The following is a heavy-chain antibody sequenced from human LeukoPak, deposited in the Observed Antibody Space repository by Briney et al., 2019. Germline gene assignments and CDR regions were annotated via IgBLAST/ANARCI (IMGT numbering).Heavy chain of an antibody. D-gene: IGHD4-17*01. CDR2: IYYSGST. J-gene: IGHJ4*02. Sequence: SETLSLTCSVSGDSISSYYWGWIRQPPGKGLEWIGSIYYSGSTYYNPSLKSRVAISVDTSKNQFSLKLSSVTAADTAVYYCARRRYGDYVFDYWGQGTLVTVSS. CDR3: ARRRYGDYVFDY. CDR1: GDSISSYY. V-gene: IGHV4-39*01.